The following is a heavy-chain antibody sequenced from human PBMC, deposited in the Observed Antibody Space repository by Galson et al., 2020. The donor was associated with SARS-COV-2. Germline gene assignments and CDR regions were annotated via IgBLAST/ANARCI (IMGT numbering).Heavy chain of an antibody. Sequence: ASVKVSCKASGYTFTSYGISWVRQAPGQGLEWMGWISAYNGNTNYAQKLQGRVTMTTDTSTSTAYMELRSLRSDDTAVYYCARDDRSYCSGGSCYSPYWGQGTLVTVSS. V-gene: IGHV1-18*01. CDR2: ISAYNGNT. CDR1: GYTFTSYG. CDR3: ARDDRSYCSGGSCYSPY. J-gene: IGHJ4*02. D-gene: IGHD2-15*01.